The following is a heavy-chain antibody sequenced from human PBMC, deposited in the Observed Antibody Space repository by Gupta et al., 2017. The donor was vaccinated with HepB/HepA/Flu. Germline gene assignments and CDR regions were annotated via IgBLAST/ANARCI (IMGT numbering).Heavy chain of an antibody. D-gene: IGHD2-8*01. J-gene: IGHJ3*01. CDR1: GFTFSGYG. V-gene: IGHV3-33*03. CDR3: ARKNGVVSKYAFDL. Sequence: QEQLVEPGGGVVQPGRSLTPSCAASGFTFSGYGMHWVRQAPGQGLEWVALIWYDGSDQDYTDSVKGRFIIARDNSKNTLFLQMNNLRDEDTAVYVCARKNGVVSKYAFDLWGLGRMVTVSS. CDR2: IWYDGSDQ.